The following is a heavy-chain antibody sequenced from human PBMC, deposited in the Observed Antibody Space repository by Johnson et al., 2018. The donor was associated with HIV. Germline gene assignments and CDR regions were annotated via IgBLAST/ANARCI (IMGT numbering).Heavy chain of an antibody. CDR3: AGGYGSGSGDAFDI. Sequence: VQLVESGGGLVQPGGSLRLSCAASGFTVSSNYMSWVRQAPGKGLEWVSYISSSGSTIYYADSVKGRFTISRDNAKNSLYLQMNSLRAEDTAVYYCAGGYGSGSGDAFDIWGQGTMVTVSS. V-gene: IGHV3-11*04. D-gene: IGHD3-10*01. CDR1: GFTVSSNY. CDR2: ISSSGSTI. J-gene: IGHJ3*02.